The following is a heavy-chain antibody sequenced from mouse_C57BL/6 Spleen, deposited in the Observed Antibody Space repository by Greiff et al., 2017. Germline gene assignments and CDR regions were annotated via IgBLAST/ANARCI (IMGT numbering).Heavy chain of an antibody. J-gene: IGHJ4*01. Sequence: QVQLQQSGPGLVAPSQSLSITCTVSGFSLTSYGVSWVRQPPGKGLEWLGVIWGDGSTNYHSALIYRLSISKDNSKSHVFVKLNSLQTDDTATYYGAKRGVWGAMDYWGQGTSVTVSS. CDR2: IWGDGST. V-gene: IGHV2-3*01. CDR3: AKRGVWGAMDY. CDR1: GFSLTSYG.